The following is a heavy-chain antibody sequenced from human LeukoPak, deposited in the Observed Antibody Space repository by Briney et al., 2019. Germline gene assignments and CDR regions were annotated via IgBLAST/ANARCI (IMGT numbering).Heavy chain of an antibody. D-gene: IGHD6-13*01. CDR3: ACIAAAGDVPPFDY. J-gene: IGHJ4*02. V-gene: IGHV3-23*01. CDR1: GFTFSSYA. Sequence: QPGGSLRLSCAASGFTFSSYAMSWVRQAPGKGLEWVSAISGSGGSTYYADSVKGRFTISRDNSRTTLYLQMNSLRAEDTAVYYCACIAAAGDVPPFDYWGQGTLVTVSS. CDR2: ISGSGGST.